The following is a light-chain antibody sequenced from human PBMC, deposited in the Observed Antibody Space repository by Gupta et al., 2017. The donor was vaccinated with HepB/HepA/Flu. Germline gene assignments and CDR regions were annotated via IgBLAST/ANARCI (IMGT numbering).Light chain of an antibody. Sequence: QSALTQPASVSGSPGQSITISCTGTSSDIGGYTYVSWYQQYPGKAPKVMIYDVSNRPSGVSNRFSGSKSGNTASLTISGLQAEDEADYYCSSYTNSATQVFGGGTKL. CDR1: SSDIGGYTY. V-gene: IGLV2-14*03. J-gene: IGLJ2*01. CDR3: SSYTNSATQV. CDR2: DVS.